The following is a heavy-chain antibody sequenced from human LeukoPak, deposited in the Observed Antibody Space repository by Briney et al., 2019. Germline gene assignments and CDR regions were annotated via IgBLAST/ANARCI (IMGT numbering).Heavy chain of an antibody. CDR1: GFTFSNYA. Sequence: PGGSLRLSCAAFGFTFSNYAMSWVRQAPGRGLEWVSAISGDADSTYYADSVKGRFTISRDLSTNTLYLQMNSLTTEDTAMYFCARRPVAAEYFQHWGQGTLVTVSS. CDR2: ISGDADST. V-gene: IGHV3-23*01. J-gene: IGHJ1*01. D-gene: IGHD6-25*01. CDR3: ARRPVAAEYFQH.